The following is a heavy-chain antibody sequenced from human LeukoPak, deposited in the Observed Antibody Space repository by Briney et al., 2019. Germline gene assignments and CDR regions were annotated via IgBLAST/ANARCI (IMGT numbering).Heavy chain of an antibody. J-gene: IGHJ1*01. Sequence: SETLSLTCTVSGGSISSYYWSWIRQPAGKGLEWIGRIYTSGSTNYNPSLKSRVTMSVDTSKNQFSLKLSSVTAADTAVYYCASSPIVGATSRYFQHWGQGTLVTVSS. CDR2: IYTSGST. V-gene: IGHV4-4*07. D-gene: IGHD1-26*01. CDR3: ASSPIVGATSRYFQH. CDR1: GGSISSYY.